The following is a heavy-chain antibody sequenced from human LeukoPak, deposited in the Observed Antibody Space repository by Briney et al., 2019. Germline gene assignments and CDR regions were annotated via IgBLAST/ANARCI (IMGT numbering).Heavy chain of an antibody. D-gene: IGHD5-24*01. J-gene: IGHJ4*02. V-gene: IGHV5-51*01. CDR2: IYPGDSDT. Sequence: GESLKISCKGSGYSFTSYWIGWVRQMPGKGLEWMGIIYPGDSDTRYSPSFQGQVTISADKSISTAYLQWSSLKASDTAMYYCARSETREMATMIFPDYFDYWGQGTLVTVSS. CDR3: ARSETREMATMIFPDYFDY. CDR1: GYSFTSYW.